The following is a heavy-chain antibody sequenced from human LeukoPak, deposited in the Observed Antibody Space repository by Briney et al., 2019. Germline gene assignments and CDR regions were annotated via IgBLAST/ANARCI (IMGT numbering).Heavy chain of an antibody. CDR3: AKTMVRTAILLSLPSYYYGLDV. CDR1: GFSFSAYD. CDR2: VSYDGGNR. Sequence: GRSLRLSCAASGFSFSAYDMHWVRQAPGKGLEWVAVVSYDGGNRYHADSVKGRFTISRDNSKNTLYLQVNNLTTEDTAVYFRAKTMVRTAILLSLPSYYYGLDVWGTGTTVTVSS. J-gene: IGHJ6*04. D-gene: IGHD3-10*01. V-gene: IGHV3-30*18.